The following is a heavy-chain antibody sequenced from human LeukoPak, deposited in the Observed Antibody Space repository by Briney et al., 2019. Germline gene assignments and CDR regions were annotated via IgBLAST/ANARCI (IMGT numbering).Heavy chain of an antibody. J-gene: IGHJ2*01. Sequence: GASVKVSCKASGYTFTNYYIHWVRQAPGQGLEWMGIINPSGGSTSFAQKFQGRVTMTRDTSTSTVYMELSSLTSDDTAVYYCARDWKGNQWEVGLVIGLWGRGTLVTVSS. CDR3: ARDWKGNQWEVGLVIGL. CDR1: GYTFTNYY. V-gene: IGHV1-46*01. D-gene: IGHD1-26*01. CDR2: INPSGGST.